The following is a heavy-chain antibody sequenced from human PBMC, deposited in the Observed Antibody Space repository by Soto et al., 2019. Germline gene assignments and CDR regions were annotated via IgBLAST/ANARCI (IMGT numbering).Heavy chain of an antibody. Sequence: GGSLRLSCTASGFTFSSYGMNWVRQAPGKGPEWVSYISSSSSTIYYADSVKGRFTISRDNAKNSLYLQMNSLRAEDTAVYYCARDRVAVAGTGYYYYGMDVWGQGTTVTVSS. CDR1: GFTFSSYG. D-gene: IGHD6-19*01. V-gene: IGHV3-48*01. CDR3: ARDRVAVAGTGYYYYGMDV. CDR2: ISSSSSTI. J-gene: IGHJ6*02.